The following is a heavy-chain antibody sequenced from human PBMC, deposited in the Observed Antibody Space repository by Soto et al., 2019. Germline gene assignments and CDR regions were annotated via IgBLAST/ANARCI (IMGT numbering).Heavy chain of an antibody. Sequence: SVKVSCKASGFTFTSSAMQWVRQARGQRLEWIGWIVVGSGNTNYAQKFQERVTITRDMSTSTAYMELSSLRSEDTAVYYCAADNYDILTGYYAPHYYGMDVWGQGTTVTV. J-gene: IGHJ6*02. CDR2: IVVGSGNT. V-gene: IGHV1-58*02. CDR1: GFTFTSSA. D-gene: IGHD3-9*01. CDR3: AADNYDILTGYYAPHYYGMDV.